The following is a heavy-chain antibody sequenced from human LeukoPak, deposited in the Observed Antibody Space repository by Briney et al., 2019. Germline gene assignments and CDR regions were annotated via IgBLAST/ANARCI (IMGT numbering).Heavy chain of an antibody. CDR3: AGTVGTHRFDY. Sequence: ETLSLTCTVSGGSISSRSYYWGWIRQPPGKELEWIGSIYYSGETHYNPSLHSRVVMSVDTSNNHFSLKLTSVTAPDTAVYYCAGTVGTHRFDYWGQGTLVTVSS. J-gene: IGHJ4*02. CDR2: IYYSGET. D-gene: IGHD4-23*01. V-gene: IGHV4-39*02. CDR1: GGSISSRSYY.